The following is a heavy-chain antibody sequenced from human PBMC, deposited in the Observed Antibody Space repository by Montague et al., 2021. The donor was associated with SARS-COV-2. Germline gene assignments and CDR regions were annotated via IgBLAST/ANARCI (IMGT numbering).Heavy chain of an antibody. CDR2: ISGSGGST. V-gene: IGHV3-23*01. D-gene: IGHD6-13*01. Sequence: SLSLSWAASGFTSSSYAMSWVRQAPGKGLEWVSAISGSGGSTYYADSVKGRFTISRDNSKNTLYLQMNSLRAEDTAVYYCARAAAGYYYYGMDVWGQGTTVTVSS. CDR3: ARAAAGYYYYGMDV. CDR1: GFTSSSYA. J-gene: IGHJ6*02.